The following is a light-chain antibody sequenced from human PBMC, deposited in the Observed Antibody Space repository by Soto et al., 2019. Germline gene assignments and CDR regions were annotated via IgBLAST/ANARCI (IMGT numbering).Light chain of an antibody. CDR3: QQYNSSTWT. Sequence: DIQMTQSPSTLSASVGDRVTITFRASQSISSWLAWYQQKPGKAPKLLIYDASSLESGVPSRFSGSGSGTEFTLTISSLQPDDFATYYYQQYNSSTWTFGQGTKVEIK. CDR2: DAS. J-gene: IGKJ1*01. V-gene: IGKV1-5*01. CDR1: QSISSW.